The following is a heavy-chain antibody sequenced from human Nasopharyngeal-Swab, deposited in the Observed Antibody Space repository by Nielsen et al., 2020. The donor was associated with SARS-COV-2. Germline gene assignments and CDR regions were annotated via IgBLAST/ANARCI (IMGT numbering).Heavy chain of an antibody. D-gene: IGHD4-17*01. CDR3: ARIMVPTVTTDY. CDR1: GFSLSTSGMC. V-gene: IGHV2-70*11. J-gene: IGHJ4*02. Sequence: SGPTLVKPTQTLTLTCTFSGFSLSTSGMCVSWIRQPPGKALEWLARIDWDDDKYYSTSLRTRLTISKDTSKNQVVLTMTNMDPVDTATYYCARIMVPTVTTDYWGQGTLVTVSS. CDR2: IDWDDDK.